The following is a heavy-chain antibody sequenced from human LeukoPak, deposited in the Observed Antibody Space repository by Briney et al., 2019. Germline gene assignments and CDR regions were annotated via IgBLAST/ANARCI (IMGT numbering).Heavy chain of an antibody. D-gene: IGHD6-19*01. J-gene: IGHJ4*02. CDR2: INHSGST. Sequence: PSETLSLTCTVSGGSINTNPNYWSWIRQPPGKGLEWIGEINHSGSTNYNPSLKSRVTISVDTSKNQFSLKLSSVTAADTAVYYCARTTYSSGWKDWGQGTLVTVSS. CDR3: ARTTYSSGWKD. V-gene: IGHV4-34*01. CDR1: GGSINTNPNY.